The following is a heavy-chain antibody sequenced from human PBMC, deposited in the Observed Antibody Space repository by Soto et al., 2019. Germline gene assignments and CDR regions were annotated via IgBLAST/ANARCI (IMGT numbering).Heavy chain of an antibody. Sequence: EVQLVESGGGLVQPGGSLRLSCAASGFTFSSYEMNWVRQAPGKRLEWVSYISSSGRTIYYADSVKGRFTISSDNANNSLYLKMNSLRAEDTAVYYCARSGYNWNDGARGYFAYWGQRPLVTVSS. J-gene: IGHJ4*02. D-gene: IGHD1-20*01. CDR1: GFTFSSYE. CDR3: ARSGYNWNDGARGYFAY. V-gene: IGHV3-48*03. CDR2: ISSSGRTI.